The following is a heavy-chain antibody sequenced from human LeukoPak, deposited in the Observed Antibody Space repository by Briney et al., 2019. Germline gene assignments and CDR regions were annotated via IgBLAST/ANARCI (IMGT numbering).Heavy chain of an antibody. CDR3: ARGLDYYGSESYYFYYGMDV. Sequence: GASVKVSCKASGYTFTSYDINWARQATGQGLEWMGWMNPNSGNTGYAQKFQGRVTMTRNTSISTAYMELSSLRSEDTAVYYCARGLDYYGSESYYFYYGMDVWGQGTTVTASS. CDR2: MNPNSGNT. CDR1: GYTFTSYD. D-gene: IGHD3-10*01. V-gene: IGHV1-8*01. J-gene: IGHJ6*02.